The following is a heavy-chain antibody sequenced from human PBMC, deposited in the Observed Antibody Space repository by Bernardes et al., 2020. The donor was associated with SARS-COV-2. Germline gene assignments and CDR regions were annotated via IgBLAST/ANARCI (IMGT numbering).Heavy chain of an antibody. D-gene: IGHD1-20*01. CDR1: GFTFSTYN. V-gene: IGHV3-48*02. CDR3: ARITRVDLDY. CDR2: ISSSGSTI. J-gene: IGHJ4*02. Sequence: VEALCLSCAASGFTFSTYNMNWVRQAPGKGLEWVSYISSSGSTIDYADSVKGRFTISRDNAKNSLYLQMNSLRDEDTAMYYCARITRVDLDYWGQGTLVTGSS.